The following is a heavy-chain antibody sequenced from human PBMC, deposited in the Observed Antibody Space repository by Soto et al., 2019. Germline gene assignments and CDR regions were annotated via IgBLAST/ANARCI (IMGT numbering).Heavy chain of an antibody. CDR2: IIPYYNTL. CDR1: EGTFNSYA. CDR3: ASGASRWYPYFFDS. D-gene: IGHD6-13*01. Sequence: QAQVVQSGAEVRKPGSSVKLSCKASEGTFNSYAIAWVRQAPGQGLEWMGGIIPYYNTLNYAQKFQDRVTITADASTHTVYMELSSLRSDDTAVYFCASGASRWYPYFFDSWAQGTLVTVSS. V-gene: IGHV1-69*01. J-gene: IGHJ4*02.